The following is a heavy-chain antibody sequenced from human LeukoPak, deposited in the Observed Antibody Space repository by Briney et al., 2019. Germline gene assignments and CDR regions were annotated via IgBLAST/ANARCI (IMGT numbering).Heavy chain of an antibody. V-gene: IGHV3-74*01. CDR3: ARSPNCGGDCF. CDR2: INNDGSVT. J-gene: IGHJ4*02. CDR1: GFTFSTYW. D-gene: IGHD2-21*02. Sequence: PGGSLRLSCAASGFTFSTYWMHWVRQAPGKGLVWVSRINNDGSVTSYADSVKGRFTISRDNAKNTLFLQTNSMRAEDTAVYYCARSPNCGGDCFWGQGTLVTVSS.